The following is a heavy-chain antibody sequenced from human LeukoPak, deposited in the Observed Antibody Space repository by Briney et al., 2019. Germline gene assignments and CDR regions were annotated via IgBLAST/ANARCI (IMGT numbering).Heavy chain of an antibody. CDR2: MNPNSGNT. CDR1: GYTFTSYD. Sequence: ASVKVSCKASGYTFTSYDINWVRQATGQGLEWMGWMNPNSGNTGYAQKFQGRVTITRNTSISTAYMELSSLRSEDTAVYYCARGRHRAARYYFDYWGQGTLATVSS. CDR3: ARGRHRAARYYFDY. J-gene: IGHJ4*02. D-gene: IGHD6-6*01. V-gene: IGHV1-8*03.